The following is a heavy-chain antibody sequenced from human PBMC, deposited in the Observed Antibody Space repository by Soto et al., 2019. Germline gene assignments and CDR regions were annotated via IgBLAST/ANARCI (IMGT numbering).Heavy chain of an antibody. J-gene: IGHJ3*02. CDR3: ARQGGGSTVWSGYYRRGAFDI. CDR2: IYPGDSDT. D-gene: IGHD3-3*01. V-gene: IGHV5-51*01. CDR1: GYSFTSYW. Sequence: PGESLKISCKGSGYSFTSYWIGWVCQMPGKGLEWMGIIYPGDSDTRYSPSFQGQVTISADKSISTAYLQWSSLKASDTAMYYCARQGGGSTVWSGYYRRGAFDIWGQGTMVTVSS.